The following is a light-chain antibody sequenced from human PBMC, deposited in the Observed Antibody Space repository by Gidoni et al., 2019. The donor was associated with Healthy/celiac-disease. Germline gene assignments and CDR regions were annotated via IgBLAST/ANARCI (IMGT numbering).Light chain of an antibody. J-gene: IGLJ3*02. CDR2: GNS. CDR3: QSYDSSLSGWV. V-gene: IGLV1-40*01. CDR1: SSNIGAGYD. Sequence: QSVLPQPPSVSRAPGPRVTISGTGSSSNIGAGYDVHWYQQLPGTAPKLPIYGNSNRPSGVPDRFSGSKSGTSASLAITGLQAEDEADYYCQSYDSSLSGWVFGGGTKLTVL.